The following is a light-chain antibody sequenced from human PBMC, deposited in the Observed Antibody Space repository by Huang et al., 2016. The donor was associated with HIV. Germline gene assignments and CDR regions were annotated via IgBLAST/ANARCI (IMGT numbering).Light chain of an antibody. J-gene: IGKJ1*01. CDR1: QSVSRSY. Sequence: EIVLTQSPGTLSLSPGARATLSCRASQSVSRSYFAWYQQKPGQAPRLLIYGASSRATGIPDRFSGSGSGTDFTLTISRLEPEDFAVYYCQQYGSSLRTFGQGTKVEIK. CDR2: GAS. CDR3: QQYGSSLRT. V-gene: IGKV3-20*01.